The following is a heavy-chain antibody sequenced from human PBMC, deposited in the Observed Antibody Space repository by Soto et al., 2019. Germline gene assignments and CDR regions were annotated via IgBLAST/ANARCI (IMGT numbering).Heavy chain of an antibody. J-gene: IGHJ6*02. Sequence: QVQLVQSGAEVKKPGASVKVSCKASGYTFTTYGINWVRQAPGQGLEWMGWASPYNGDTTYAQKVQGRVTMTTDTPTTTAYLELRSLRSDDTAVYYCAREVGHMDVWGQGTTVTVSS. CDR1: GYTFTTYG. CDR3: AREVGHMDV. D-gene: IGHD2-2*01. CDR2: ASPYNGDT. V-gene: IGHV1-18*04.